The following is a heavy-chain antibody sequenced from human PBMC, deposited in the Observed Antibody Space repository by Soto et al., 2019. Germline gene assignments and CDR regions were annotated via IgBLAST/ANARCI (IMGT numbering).Heavy chain of an antibody. D-gene: IGHD2-15*01. V-gene: IGHV3-33*01. Sequence: QVQLVESGGGVVQPGRSLRLSCAASGFTSSSYGMHWVRQAPGKGLEWVAVIWYDGSNKYYADSVKGRFTISRDNSKNTLYLQMNSLRAEDTAVYYCARDQNCSGGSCFPDYWGQGTLVTVSS. CDR1: GFTSSSYG. J-gene: IGHJ4*02. CDR2: IWYDGSNK. CDR3: ARDQNCSGGSCFPDY.